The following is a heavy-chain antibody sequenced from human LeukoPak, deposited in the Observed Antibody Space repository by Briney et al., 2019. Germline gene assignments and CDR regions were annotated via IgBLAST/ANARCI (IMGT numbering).Heavy chain of an antibody. CDR2: INPKSGAT. D-gene: IGHD6-13*01. V-gene: IGHV1-2*02. J-gene: IGHJ3*02. Sequence: ASVKVSCKGSGYTFTGYYMHWVRQAPGQGLEWMGWINPKSGATNFEQKFQGRVTMTRDTSISTAHMELSRLRSDDTAVYYCARVMHAASPGIIGPDDPFEIWGQGTTVTVSA. CDR3: ARVMHAASPGIIGPDDPFEI. CDR1: GYTFTGYY.